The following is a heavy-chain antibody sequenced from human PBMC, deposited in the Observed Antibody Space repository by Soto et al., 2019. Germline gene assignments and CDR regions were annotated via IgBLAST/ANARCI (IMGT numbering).Heavy chain of an antibody. V-gene: IGHV4-4*02. D-gene: IGHD6-6*01. Sequence: PSETLSLTCAVSGVSLTSGNWWTWVRQSPQRGLEYIGEIFHDGTANYYPSFERRVAMSVDTSRNQFSLKLTSVTAADTAVYFCARLVYDTRLNYMYFDFWGPGTLVPVYS. CDR2: IFHDGTA. J-gene: IGHJ4*02. CDR3: ARLVYDTRLNYMYFDF. CDR1: GVSLTSGNW.